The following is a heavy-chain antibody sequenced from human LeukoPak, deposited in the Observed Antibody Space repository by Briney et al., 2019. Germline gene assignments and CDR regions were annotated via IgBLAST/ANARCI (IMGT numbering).Heavy chain of an antibody. CDR3: ARNGDSSGWYHEFDP. CDR2: IIPIFGTA. CDR1: GGTFSSYA. V-gene: IGHV1-69*13. J-gene: IGHJ5*02. D-gene: IGHD6-13*01. Sequence: ASVKVSCKASGGTFSSYAISWVRQAPGQGLEWMGGIIPIFGTANYAQKFQGRVTITADESTSTAYMELSSLRSEDTAVYYCARNGDSSGWYHEFDPWGQGTLVTVSS.